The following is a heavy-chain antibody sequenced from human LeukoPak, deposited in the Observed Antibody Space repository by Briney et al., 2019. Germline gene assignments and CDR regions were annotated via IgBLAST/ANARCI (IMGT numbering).Heavy chain of an antibody. CDR3: ARGRSVLPAD. D-gene: IGHD3-10*01. Sequence: PSETLSLTCAVYGGSFSGYYWSWIRQPPGKGLEWIGEINHSGSTNYNPSLKSRVTISVDTSKNQFSLKLSSATAADTAVYYCARGRSVLPADWGQGTLVTVSS. CDR2: INHSGST. CDR1: GGSFSGYY. V-gene: IGHV4-34*01. J-gene: IGHJ4*02.